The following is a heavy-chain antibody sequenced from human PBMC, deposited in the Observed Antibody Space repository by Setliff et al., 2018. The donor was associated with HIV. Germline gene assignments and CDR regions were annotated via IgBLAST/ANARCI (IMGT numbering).Heavy chain of an antibody. CDR2: IYYSGST. CDR1: GGSISSGGYY. V-gene: IGHV4-31*03. Sequence: SETLYLTCTVSGGSISSGGYYWSWIRQHPGKGLEWIGYIYYSGSTDYNPSLKSRVTISVDPSKNQFSLKMNSVTAADTAVYYCARASYSYDSTGYWGQGTLVTVSS. D-gene: IGHD3-22*01. CDR3: ARASYSYDSTGY. J-gene: IGHJ4*02.